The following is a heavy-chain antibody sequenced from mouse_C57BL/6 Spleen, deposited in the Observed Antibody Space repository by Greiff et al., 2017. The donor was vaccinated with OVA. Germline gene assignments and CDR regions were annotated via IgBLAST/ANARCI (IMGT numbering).Heavy chain of an antibody. Sequence: VQLQQPGAELVRPGSSVKLSCKASGYTFTSYWLDWVKQRPGQGLEWIGNIYPSDSETHYNQKFKDKATLTVDKSSSTAYMQLSSLTSEDSAVYYCASILPYGSENFDVWGTGTTVTVAS. D-gene: IGHD1-1*01. V-gene: IGHV1-61*01. CDR2: IYPSDSET. CDR3: ASILPYGSENFDV. CDR1: GYTFTSYW. J-gene: IGHJ1*03.